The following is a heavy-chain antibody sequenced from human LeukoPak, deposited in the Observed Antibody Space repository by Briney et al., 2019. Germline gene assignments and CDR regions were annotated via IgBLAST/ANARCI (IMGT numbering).Heavy chain of an antibody. CDR3: ASPKGSTTVTQYYFDY. CDR2: ISGSGGST. D-gene: IGHD4-11*01. J-gene: IGHJ4*02. Sequence: GGSLRLSCAASGFTFSSYAMSWVRRAPGKGLEWVSAISGSGGSTDYADSVTGRLTISRDNSKNTLYLQMNSLRAEDTALYYCASPKGSTTVTQYYFDYWGQGTLVTVSS. CDR1: GFTFSSYA. V-gene: IGHV3-23*01.